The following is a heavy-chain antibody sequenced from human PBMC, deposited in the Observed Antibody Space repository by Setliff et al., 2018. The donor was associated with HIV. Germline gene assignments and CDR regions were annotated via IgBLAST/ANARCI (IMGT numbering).Heavy chain of an antibody. Sequence: GGSLRLSCAASGFIFSDYAIHWVRQAPGKGLEWVANIWYDGSEKYYADSVKGRFTISRDKSKNTLYLQMNSLRTEDTAVYYCARVFQSYLFDFWGQGTLVTVSS. V-gene: IGHV3-33*08. D-gene: IGHD3-3*01. CDR1: GFIFSDYA. CDR2: IWYDGSEK. CDR3: ARVFQSYLFDF. J-gene: IGHJ4*02.